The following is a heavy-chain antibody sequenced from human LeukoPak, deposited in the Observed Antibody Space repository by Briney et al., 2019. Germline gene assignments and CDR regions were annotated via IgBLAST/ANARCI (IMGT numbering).Heavy chain of an antibody. D-gene: IGHD3-3*01. CDR1: GYTFTSYG. V-gene: IGHV1-18*01. CDR3: ARVTTIFGVVILPYYFDY. J-gene: IGHJ4*02. Sequence: ASVKVSCKASGYTFTSYGISWVRQAPGQGLEWMGWISAYNGNTNYAQKLQGRVTMTTDTSTSTAYMELRSLRSDDTAVYYCARVTTIFGVVILPYYFDYWGQGTLVTVSS. CDR2: ISAYNGNT.